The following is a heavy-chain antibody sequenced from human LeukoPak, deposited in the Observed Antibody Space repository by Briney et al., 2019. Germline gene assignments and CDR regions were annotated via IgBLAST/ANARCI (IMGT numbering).Heavy chain of an antibody. V-gene: IGHV1-18*01. CDR3: ARARYCSGGSCNYTPYYYYMDV. CDR2: ISAYNGNT. CDR1: GYTFTSYG. D-gene: IGHD2-15*01. Sequence: ASVKVSCKASGYTFTSYGISWVRQAPGQGLEWMGWISAYNGNTNYAQKLQGRVTMTTDTSTSTAYMELRSLRSDDTAVYYCARARYCSGGSCNYTPYYYYMDVWGKGTTVTVSS. J-gene: IGHJ6*03.